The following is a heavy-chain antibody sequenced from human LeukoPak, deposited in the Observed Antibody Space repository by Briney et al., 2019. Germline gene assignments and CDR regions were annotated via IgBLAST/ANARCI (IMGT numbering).Heavy chain of an antibody. D-gene: IGHD3-16*01. CDR2: ISSSSSYI. CDR3: ARVYYDYVWGSFAPNYYYYYMDV. Sequence: PGRSLRLSCAASGFTFSSYSMNWVRQAPGKGLEWVSSISSSSSYIYYADSVKGRFTISRDNAKNSLYLQMNSLRAEDTAVYYCARVYYDYVWGSFAPNYYYYYMDVWGKGTTVTVSS. CDR1: GFTFSSYS. J-gene: IGHJ6*03. V-gene: IGHV3-21*01.